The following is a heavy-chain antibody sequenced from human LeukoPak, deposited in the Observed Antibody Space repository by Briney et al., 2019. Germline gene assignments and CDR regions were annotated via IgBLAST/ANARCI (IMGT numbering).Heavy chain of an antibody. CDR2: ISNIGDT. V-gene: IGHV4-31*03. CDR1: VVSMSSGGYY. CDR3: ATEHEYGDSDQ. J-gene: IGHJ1*01. Sequence: PSQTLSLTCTVSVVSMSSGGYYWNWIRQYPGKGLEWIGHISNIGDTYYNPSLKSRVSMSVDTSKDQFSLRLTSMTAADTAVYYCATEHEYGDSDQWGQGTLVIVCS. D-gene: IGHD4-17*01.